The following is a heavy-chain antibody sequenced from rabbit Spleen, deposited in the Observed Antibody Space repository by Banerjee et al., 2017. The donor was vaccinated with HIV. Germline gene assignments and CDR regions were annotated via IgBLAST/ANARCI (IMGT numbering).Heavy chain of an antibody. CDR1: GFSFRSGDY. J-gene: IGHJ6*01. D-gene: IGHD8-1*01. CDR3: ARDAGSSFSSYGMDL. CDR2: IAGSSSGFS. V-gene: IGHV1S45*01. Sequence: LEESGGGLVQPEGSLALTCKASGFSFRSGDYLCWVRLAPGKGLEWISCIAGSSSGFSYSATWAKGRFTISKTSSTTVTLQMTSLTAADTATYFCARDAGSSFSSYGMDLWGQGSLVTVS.